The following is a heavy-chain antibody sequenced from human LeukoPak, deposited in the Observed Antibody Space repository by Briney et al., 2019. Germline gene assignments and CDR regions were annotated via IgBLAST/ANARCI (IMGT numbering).Heavy chain of an antibody. Sequence: PGGSLRLSCADSGFTFSSHWMSWVRQAPGKGLEWVANIKQDGSEIYYLDSVKGRFTISRDNSKNTLYLQMNSLRAEDTAVYYCARDFYVWGSSIDKFDYWGQGTLVTVSS. J-gene: IGHJ4*02. CDR2: IKQDGSEI. V-gene: IGHV3-7*01. CDR3: ARDFYVWGSSIDKFDY. CDR1: GFTFSSHW. D-gene: IGHD3-16*01.